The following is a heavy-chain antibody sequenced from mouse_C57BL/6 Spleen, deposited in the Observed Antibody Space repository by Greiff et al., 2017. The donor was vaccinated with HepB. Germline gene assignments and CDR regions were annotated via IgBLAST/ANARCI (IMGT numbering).Heavy chain of an antibody. CDR1: GYTFTSYW. J-gene: IGHJ2*01. CDR3: ARSEDSSYYFDY. CDR2: IDPSDSYT. V-gene: IGHV1-69*01. Sequence: VQLQQPGAELVMPGASVKLSCKASGYTFTSYWMHWVKQRPGQGLEWIGEIDPSDSYTNYNQKFKGQSTLTVDKSSSTAYMQLSSLTSEDSAVYYCARSEDSSYYFDYWGQGTTLTVSS. D-gene: IGHD1-1*01.